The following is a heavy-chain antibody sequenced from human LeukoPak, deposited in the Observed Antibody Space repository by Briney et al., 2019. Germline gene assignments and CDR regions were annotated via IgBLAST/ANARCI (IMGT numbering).Heavy chain of an antibody. Sequence: ASAKVSCKASGYTFTSYDINWVRQATGQGLEWMGWMNPNSGNTGYAQKFQGRVTMTRNTSISTAYMELSSLRSEDTAVYYCARDLSGGTVIAALYYYYGVDVWGQGTTVTVSS. CDR2: MNPNSGNT. CDR1: GYTFTSYD. J-gene: IGHJ6*02. CDR3: ARDLSGGTVIAALYYYYGVDV. V-gene: IGHV1-8*01. D-gene: IGHD2-21*01.